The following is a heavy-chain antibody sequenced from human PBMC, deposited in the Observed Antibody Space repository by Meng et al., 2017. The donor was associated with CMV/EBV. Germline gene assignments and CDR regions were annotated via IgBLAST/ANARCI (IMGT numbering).Heavy chain of an antibody. D-gene: IGHD2-2*01. CDR3: ARVGRTSCYDY. CDR2: IYYSGST. Sequence: QVTLPESGPGRVKPYQTLSLTCTVSGGSIRSGDYYWSWIRQPPGKGLEWIGYIYYSGSTYYNPSLKSRVTISVDTSKNQFSLKLSSVTAADTAVYYCARVGRTSCYDYWGQGTLVTVSS. J-gene: IGHJ4*02. CDR1: GGSIRSGDYY. V-gene: IGHV4-30-4*08.